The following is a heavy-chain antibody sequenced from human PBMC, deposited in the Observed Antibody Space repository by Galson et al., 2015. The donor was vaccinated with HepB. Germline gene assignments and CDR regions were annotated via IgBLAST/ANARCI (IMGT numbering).Heavy chain of an antibody. Sequence: SVKVSCKASGGTFSSYAISWVRQAPGQGLEWMGGIIPIFGTANYAQKFQGRVTITADESTSTAYMELSSLRSEDTAVYYCARGEQQLRRNYHYYGMDVWGQGTTVTVSS. CDR1: GGTFSSYA. V-gene: IGHV1-69*13. D-gene: IGHD6-13*01. J-gene: IGHJ6*02. CDR3: ARGEQQLRRNYHYYGMDV. CDR2: IIPIFGTA.